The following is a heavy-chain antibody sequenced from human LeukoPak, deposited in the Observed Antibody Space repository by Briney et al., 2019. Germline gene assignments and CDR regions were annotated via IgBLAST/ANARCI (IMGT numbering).Heavy chain of an antibody. CDR1: GYSFSSYY. V-gene: IGHV1-46*03. CDR3: AVSLTTGGYYGMDV. J-gene: IGHJ6*02. CDR2: INPSGDST. D-gene: IGHD1-1*01. Sequence: ASVKVSCKASGYSFSSYYMHWVRQAPGQGLEWMGIINPSGDSTIYARKFQGRVTMTEDTSTDTAYMELSSLRSEDTAVYFCAVSLTTGGYYGMDVWGQGTTVTVS.